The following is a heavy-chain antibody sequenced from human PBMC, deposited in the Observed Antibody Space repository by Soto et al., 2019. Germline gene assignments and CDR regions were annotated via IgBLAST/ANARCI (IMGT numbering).Heavy chain of an antibody. Sequence: QLQLQESGPGLVKPSETLSLTCTVSGGSISSSSYYWGWIRQPPGKGLEWIGSIYYSGSTYYNPSRKRRVTRSVDTSKTQCSLKLRSVTAADTAVYYCARRDSGYDELYWGQGTLVTVSS. D-gene: IGHD5-12*01. J-gene: IGHJ4*02. CDR3: ARRDSGYDELY. CDR2: IYYSGST. CDR1: GGSISSSSYY. V-gene: IGHV4-39*01.